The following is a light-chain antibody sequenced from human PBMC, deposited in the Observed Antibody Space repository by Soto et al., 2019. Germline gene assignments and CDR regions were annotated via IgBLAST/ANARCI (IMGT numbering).Light chain of an antibody. CDR3: QQYNNWPET. Sequence: EIVMTQSPAPLSVSRGDGATLSCRASQSVDSNLAWYQQKPGQTPRLLIYDASSRATGIPDRFSGSGSGTEFTLTVSSLQSEDFAVYYCQQYNNWPETFGQGTMVDIK. J-gene: IGKJ1*01. V-gene: IGKV3D-15*01. CDR1: QSVDSN. CDR2: DAS.